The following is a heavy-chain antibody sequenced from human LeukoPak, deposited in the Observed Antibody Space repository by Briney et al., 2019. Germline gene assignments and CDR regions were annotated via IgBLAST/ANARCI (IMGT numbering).Heavy chain of an antibody. CDR3: ARSSLLYYDILTGYLQGDAFDI. Sequence: PSETLSLTCTVSGGSISSYYWSWIRQPPGKGLEWIGYIYYSGRTNYNPSLKSRVTISVDTSKNQFSLKLSSVTAADTAVYYCARSSLLYYDILTGYLQGDAFDIWGQGTMVTVSS. CDR2: IYYSGRT. D-gene: IGHD3-9*01. CDR1: GGSISSYY. J-gene: IGHJ3*02. V-gene: IGHV4-59*08.